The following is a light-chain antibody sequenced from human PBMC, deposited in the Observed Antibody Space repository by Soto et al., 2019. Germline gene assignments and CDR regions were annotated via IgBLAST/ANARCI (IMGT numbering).Light chain of an antibody. Sequence: EIVLTQPPGTLSLSPGERATLSCRASQSVSSSYLAWYQQKPGQAPRLLIYDASIRATGIPDRFSGSGSGTDFTLTISRLEPEDFAVYYCLQRSNWPWTFGQGTKVDIK. CDR3: LQRSNWPWT. CDR1: QSVSSSY. J-gene: IGKJ1*01. V-gene: IGKV3D-20*02. CDR2: DAS.